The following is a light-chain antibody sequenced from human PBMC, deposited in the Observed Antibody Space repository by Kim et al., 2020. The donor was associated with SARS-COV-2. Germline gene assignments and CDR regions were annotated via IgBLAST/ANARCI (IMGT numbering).Light chain of an antibody. CDR3: QQYDSSPQT. Sequence: EIVLTQSPGTLSLSPGERATLSCRASQSLSSSYLAWYQQKPGQAPRLLIYGASSRATGIPDRFSGSGSGTDFSLTISRLEPEDFAVYYCQQYDSSPQTFGQGTKREI. V-gene: IGKV3-20*01. J-gene: IGKJ2*01. CDR1: QSLSSSY. CDR2: GAS.